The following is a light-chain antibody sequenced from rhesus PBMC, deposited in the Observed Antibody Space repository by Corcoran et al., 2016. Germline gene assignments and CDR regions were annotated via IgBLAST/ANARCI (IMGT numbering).Light chain of an antibody. CDR3: LQPSAYPLT. V-gene: IGKV1-28*03. CDR1: QGISSY. CDR2: DAS. Sequence: DIQMTQSPSSLSASIGDTVTITCRASQGISSYLTWFQQKPGKAPKLLIHDASSLDSGVPARFSGSGSGTDFTLTISSRQAEDFAVYYCLQPSAYPLTFSEGTKV. J-gene: IGKJ4*01.